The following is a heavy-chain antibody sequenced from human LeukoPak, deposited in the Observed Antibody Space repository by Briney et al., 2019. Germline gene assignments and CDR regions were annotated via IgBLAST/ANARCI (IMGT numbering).Heavy chain of an antibody. J-gene: IGHJ4*02. CDR1: GYTFTGYY. CDR3: ARGYSSSWFDY. V-gene: IGHV1-2*02. Sequence: ASVKVSCKASGYTFTGYYMYWVRQAPGQGLEWMGWINPNSGGTNYAQKFQGRVTVTRDTSISTAYLELTRLRSDDTAVYYCARGYSSSWFDYWGQGTLVTVSS. D-gene: IGHD6-13*01. CDR2: INPNSGGT.